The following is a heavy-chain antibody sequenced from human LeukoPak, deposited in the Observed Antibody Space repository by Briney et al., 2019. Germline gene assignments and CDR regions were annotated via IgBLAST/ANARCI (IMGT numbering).Heavy chain of an antibody. CDR2: ISGSGGST. J-gene: IGHJ4*02. Sequence: GGSLRLSCAASGFTFRTSGMSWVRQAPGKGLEWVSAISGSGGSTYYADSVKGRFTISRDNSKNTLYLQMNSLRAEDTAVYYCAKDLLSGSYTYYFDYWGQGTLVTVSS. D-gene: IGHD1-26*01. V-gene: IGHV3-23*01. CDR1: GFTFRTSG. CDR3: AKDLLSGSYTYYFDY.